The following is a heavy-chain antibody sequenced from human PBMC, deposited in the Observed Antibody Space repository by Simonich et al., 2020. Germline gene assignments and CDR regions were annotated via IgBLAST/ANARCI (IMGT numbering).Heavy chain of an antibody. D-gene: IGHD5-12*01. CDR2: INPNSGGT. CDR3: ARDLFEMATIRYYYYGMDV. J-gene: IGHJ6*02. CDR1: GYALTGFY. Sequence: QVQLVQSGAEVKKPGASWKGSCKASGYALTGFYLEWLRQAPGQGLEWMARINPNSGGTNYAQKFQCRVTMTRDTSISTAYMELSRLRSDDTAVYYCARDLFEMATIRYYYYGMDVWGQGTTVTVSS. V-gene: IGHV1-2*06.